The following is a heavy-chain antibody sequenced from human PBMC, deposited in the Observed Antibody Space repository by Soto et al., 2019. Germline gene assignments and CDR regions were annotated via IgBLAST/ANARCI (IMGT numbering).Heavy chain of an antibody. V-gene: IGHV4-39*01. CDR2: VYSTGST. J-gene: IGHJ4*02. D-gene: IGHD4-17*01. CDR1: GDSITTNGHY. Sequence: SETLSLTFSISGDSITTNGHYWGWIRQPPGKGLQWIANVYSTGSTFSHPSLTSRFFISVDTSKNKFSLSLTSVSALDMAVHHSARSPYTYGLLIDYWRPGIMVTVSS. CDR3: ARSPYTYGLLIDY.